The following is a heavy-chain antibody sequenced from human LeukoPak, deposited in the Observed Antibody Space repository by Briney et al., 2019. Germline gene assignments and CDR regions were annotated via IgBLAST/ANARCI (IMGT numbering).Heavy chain of an antibody. J-gene: IGHJ5*02. CDR3: ASVGATGAYNWFDP. Sequence: SETLSLTCTVSGGSISSYYWSWIQQPPGKGLEWIGYIYYSGSTNYNPSLKSRVTISVDTSKNQFSLKLSSVTAADTAVYYCASVGATGAYNWFDPWGQGTLVTVSS. D-gene: IGHD1-26*01. CDR1: GGSISSYY. CDR2: IYYSGST. V-gene: IGHV4-59*12.